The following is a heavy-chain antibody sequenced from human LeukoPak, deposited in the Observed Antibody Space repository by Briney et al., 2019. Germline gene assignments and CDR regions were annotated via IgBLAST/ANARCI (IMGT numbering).Heavy chain of an antibody. J-gene: IGHJ4*02. D-gene: IGHD3-22*01. Sequence: ASVKVSCKASGYTFTTYGMHWVRQAPGQRLEWMGWINAGNGNTKYSQKFQDRVTITRDTSASTAYMELSSLRSEDTAVYYCARGDSYYYDSSGYYVFDYWGQGALVTVSS. CDR2: INAGNGNT. CDR3: ARGDSYYYDSSGYYVFDY. CDR1: GYTFTTYG. V-gene: IGHV1-3*01.